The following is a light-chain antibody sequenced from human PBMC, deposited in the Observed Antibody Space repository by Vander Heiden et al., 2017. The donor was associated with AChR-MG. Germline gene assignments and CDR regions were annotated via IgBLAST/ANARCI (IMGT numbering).Light chain of an antibody. CDR2: DTS. CDR3: QHRSNWPHT. V-gene: IGKV3-11*01. J-gene: IGKJ5*01. CDR1: PRVRSY. Sequence: VLTQSPATLSLSPGYPSTFPCRARPRVRSYLAWYQQKPGQAPRLLIYDTSNRATGIPARFSGSGSGTDFTLTISSLEPEDFAVYYCQHRSNWPHTFGQGTRLEIK.